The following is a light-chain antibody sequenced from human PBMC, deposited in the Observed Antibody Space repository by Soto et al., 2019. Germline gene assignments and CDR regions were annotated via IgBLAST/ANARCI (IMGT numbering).Light chain of an antibody. V-gene: IGKV3-15*01. CDR2: DAS. CDR3: QHYNDWPFT. Sequence: EKVMTQSPATLSVSPGERATLSCRASQSVSTNLARYQQKPGQAPRLLIYDASTRATGIPARFSGNGSGTEFTLTISSLQSEDFALFYCQHYNDWPFTFGPGTKVDIK. J-gene: IGKJ3*01. CDR1: QSVSTN.